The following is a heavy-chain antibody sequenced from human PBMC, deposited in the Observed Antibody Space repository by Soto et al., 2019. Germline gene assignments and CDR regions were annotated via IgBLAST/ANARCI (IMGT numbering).Heavy chain of an antibody. D-gene: IGHD1-26*01. Sequence: GGSLRLSCAASGFTFSSYSMNWVRQAPGKGMECVSSISSSSSYIYYADSVKGRFTISRDNAKNTLYLQMNRLRAEDTAVYYCARGAREGVSWGQGTLVTVSS. CDR3: ARGAREGVS. CDR2: ISSSSSYI. V-gene: IGHV3-21*01. CDR1: GFTFSSYS. J-gene: IGHJ4*02.